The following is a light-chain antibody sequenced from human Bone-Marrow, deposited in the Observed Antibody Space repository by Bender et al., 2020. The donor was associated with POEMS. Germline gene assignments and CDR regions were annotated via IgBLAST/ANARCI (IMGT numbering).Light chain of an antibody. CDR2: YHR. CDR3: QVWDVSSDRAV. CDR1: EIARRR. Sequence: SYALTQPFSVSVAPGQTARIFCGGDEIARRRAHWYQQKPGQAPVLVIFYHRGRPGRMRKRVTGSDSGKGVKLTIRGVDGGDEADYFCQVWDVSSDRAVFGGGTKLTVL. V-gene: IGLV3-21*04. J-gene: IGLJ3*02.